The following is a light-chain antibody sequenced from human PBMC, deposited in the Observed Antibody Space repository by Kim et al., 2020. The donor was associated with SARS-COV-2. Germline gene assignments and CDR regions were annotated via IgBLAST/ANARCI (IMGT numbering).Light chain of an antibody. CDR2: DVN. CDR3: ASFTSKNTPS. J-gene: IGLJ1*01. Sequence: GQSSTISCTGTSRDIGTYDYVSWYQQHPGKAPKLMIYDVNYRPSGVSDRFSGSKSDNTASLTISGLQPEDEADYYCASFTSKNTPSFGTGTKVTVL. CDR1: SRDIGTYDY. V-gene: IGLV2-14*03.